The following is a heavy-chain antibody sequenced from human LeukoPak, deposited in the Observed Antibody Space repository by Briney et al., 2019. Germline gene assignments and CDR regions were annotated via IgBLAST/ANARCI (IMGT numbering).Heavy chain of an antibody. V-gene: IGHV3-66*01. J-gene: IGHJ4*02. CDR2: IYSGGST. D-gene: IGHD3-9*01. CDR3: ARDGYYDILTGYYRDY. Sequence: PGGSLRLSCAASGFTVSSNYMSWVRQAPGKGLEWVSVIYSGGSTYYADSVKGRFTISRDNSKNTLYLQMNSLRAEDTAVYYCARDGYYDILTGYYRDYWGQGTLVTVSS. CDR1: GFTVSSNY.